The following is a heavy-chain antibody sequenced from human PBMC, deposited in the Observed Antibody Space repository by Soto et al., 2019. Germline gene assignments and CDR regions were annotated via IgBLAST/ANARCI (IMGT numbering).Heavy chain of an antibody. J-gene: IGHJ4*02. Sequence: QITLKESGPTLVRPAQTLTLTCDFSGFSLSTYHMGVAWIRQPPGKPLEWLALIYWDDDKRYSPSLKDRLASSKDTSSNHVVLTITNIDPGDSATYFCAHAGDYDLLTFDHWGPGTLVTVSS. CDR3: AHAGDYDLLTFDH. CDR2: IYWDDDK. D-gene: IGHD4-17*01. V-gene: IGHV2-5*02. CDR1: GFSLSTYHMG.